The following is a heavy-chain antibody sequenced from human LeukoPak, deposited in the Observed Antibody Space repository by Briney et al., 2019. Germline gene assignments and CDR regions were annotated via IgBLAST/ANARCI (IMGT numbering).Heavy chain of an antibody. CDR2: IKQDGSEK. J-gene: IGHJ4*02. Sequence: GGSLRLSCAASGFTFSSYWMSWVRQAPGKGLEWVANIKQDGSEKSYVDSVKGRFTISRDNPKNSLYLQMSSLRAEDTAVYYCARGQQLAAEDYWGQGTLVTVSS. CDR1: GFTFSSYW. D-gene: IGHD6-13*01. CDR3: ARGQQLAAEDY. V-gene: IGHV3-7*01.